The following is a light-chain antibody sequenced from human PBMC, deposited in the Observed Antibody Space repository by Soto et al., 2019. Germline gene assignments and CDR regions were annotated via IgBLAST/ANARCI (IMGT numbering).Light chain of an antibody. CDR2: GAS. CDR3: QQYGSSPLT. J-gene: IGKJ4*01. V-gene: IGKV3-20*01. Sequence: EIVLTQSPGTLSLSPGERATLSCRASQSVSSTYLAWYQQKPGQAPRLLIYGASSRAIGIPDRFSGSESGTDFTLTISRLEPEDFAVYYCQQYGSSPLTFGGGTKVEIK. CDR1: QSVSSTY.